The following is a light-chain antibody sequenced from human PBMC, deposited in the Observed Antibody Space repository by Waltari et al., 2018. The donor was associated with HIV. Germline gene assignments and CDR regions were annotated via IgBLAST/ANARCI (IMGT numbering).Light chain of an antibody. Sequence: SYDLTQPPSVSVSAGQTASITCSAEKLGTTFVSWYQQKPGQSPVLVSYQDTKRPSGIPERFSGSNSGNTATLRISGTQVMDEADYYCQAWNSGTFFGGGTKVTVL. CDR2: QDT. CDR3: QAWNSGTF. CDR1: KLGTTF. J-gene: IGLJ2*01. V-gene: IGLV3-1*01.